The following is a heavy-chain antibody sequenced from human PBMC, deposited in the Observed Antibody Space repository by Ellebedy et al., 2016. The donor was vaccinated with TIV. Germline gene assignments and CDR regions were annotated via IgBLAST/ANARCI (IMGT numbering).Heavy chain of an antibody. CDR1: GVTFTNIY. J-gene: IGHJ4*02. V-gene: IGHV1-46*01. D-gene: IGHD1-14*01. Sequence: AASVKVSCKASGVTFTNIYMHWVRQAPGQGLEGMGIIYLSGGTTRYAQKFQGRVTMTRDTSTSTAYMEVSSLTSDDTAVYYCATDGGNHNFDYWGQGSLVTVSS. CDR2: IYLSGGTT. CDR3: ATDGGNHNFDY.